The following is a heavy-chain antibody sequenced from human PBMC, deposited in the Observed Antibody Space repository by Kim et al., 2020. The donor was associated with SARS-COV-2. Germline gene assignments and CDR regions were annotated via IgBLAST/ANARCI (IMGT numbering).Heavy chain of an antibody. CDR3: ARYCSSTSCYPHYFDY. CDR1: GGSFSGYY. CDR2: INHSGST. J-gene: IGHJ4*02. V-gene: IGHV4-34*01. D-gene: IGHD2-2*01. Sequence: SETLSLTCAVYGGSFSGYYWSWIRQPPGKGLEWIGEINHSGSTNYNPSLKSRVTISVDTSKNQFSLKLSSVTAADTAVYYCARYCSSTSCYPHYFDYWGQGTLVTVSS.